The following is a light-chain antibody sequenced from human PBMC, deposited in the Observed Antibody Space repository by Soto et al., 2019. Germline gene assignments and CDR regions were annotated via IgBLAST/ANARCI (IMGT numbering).Light chain of an antibody. V-gene: IGKV3-20*01. CDR1: QSVSSSY. CDR3: QRYGSLPYT. CDR2: DAS. J-gene: IGKJ2*01. Sequence: EIVLTQSPGTLSLSPGQGATLSCRASQSVSSSYLAWYQQKPGQAPRLLIYDASSRATRIPDRFSGSGSGTDFTLTISRLEPEDFAVYYCQRYGSLPYTFGQGTKLEIK.